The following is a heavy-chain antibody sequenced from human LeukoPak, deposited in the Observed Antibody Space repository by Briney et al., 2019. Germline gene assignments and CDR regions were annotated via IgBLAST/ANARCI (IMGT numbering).Heavy chain of an antibody. CDR1: GFRFSDYS. V-gene: IGHV3-48*01. CDR3: ARDYKYAFDN. J-gene: IGHJ4*02. Sequence: GGSLRLSCAASGFRFSDYSVNWVRQAPGKGLEWISYIGISSGNTNYADSVKGRFTISGDKAKNSLYLQMNSLRVEDTAVYYCARDYKYAFDNWGQGTLVNVSS. D-gene: IGHD2-8*01. CDR2: IGISSGNT.